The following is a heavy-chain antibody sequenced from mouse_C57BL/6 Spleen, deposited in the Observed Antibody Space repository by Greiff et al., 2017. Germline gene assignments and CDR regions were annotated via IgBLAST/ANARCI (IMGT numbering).Heavy chain of an antibody. CDR3: ARSGNYGNSYFDY. D-gene: IGHD2-1*01. Sequence: VQLQQSGPVLVKPGASVKMSCKASGYTFTDYYMNWVKQSHGKSLEWIGVINPYNGGTSYNQKFKGKATLTVDKSSSTAYMELNSLTSEDSAVYYCARSGNYGNSYFDYWGQGTTLTVSS. CDR2: INPYNGGT. V-gene: IGHV1-19*01. J-gene: IGHJ2*01. CDR1: GYTFTDYY.